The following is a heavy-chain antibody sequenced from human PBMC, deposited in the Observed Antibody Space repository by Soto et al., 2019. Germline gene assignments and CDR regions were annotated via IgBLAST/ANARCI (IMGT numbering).Heavy chain of an antibody. D-gene: IGHD3-3*01. CDR1: GDSVSSNSAA. V-gene: IGHV6-1*01. J-gene: IGHJ6*02. CDR2: TYYRSKWYN. Sequence: SQTLSLTCAISGDSVSSNSAAWNWIRQSSSRGLEWLGRTYYRSKWYNDYAVSVKSRITINPDTSKNQFSLQLNSVTPEDTAVYYCARGLRFLEWLRTYGMDVWGQGTTVTVSS. CDR3: ARGLRFLEWLRTYGMDV.